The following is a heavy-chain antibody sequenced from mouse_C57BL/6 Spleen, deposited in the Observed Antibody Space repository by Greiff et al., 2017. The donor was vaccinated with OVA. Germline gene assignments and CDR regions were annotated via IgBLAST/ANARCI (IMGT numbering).Heavy chain of an antibody. CDR2: IDPSDSYT. CDR1: GYTFTSYW. J-gene: IGHJ2*01. D-gene: IGHD2-1*01. V-gene: IGHV1-69*01. Sequence: QVQLQQPGAELVMPGASVKLSCKASGYTFTSYWMHWVKQRPGQGLEWIGEIDPSDSYTNYNQKFKGKSTLTVDKSSSTAYMQLSSLTSEDSAVYYCARGGGNSYFDYWGQGTTLTVSS. CDR3: ARGGGNSYFDY.